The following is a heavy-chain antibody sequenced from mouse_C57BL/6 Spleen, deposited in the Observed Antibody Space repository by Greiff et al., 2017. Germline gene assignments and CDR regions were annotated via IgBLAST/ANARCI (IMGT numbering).Heavy chain of an antibody. D-gene: IGHD2-3*01. CDR3: ARGLLYYFDY. Sequence: QVQLKQPGAELVMPGASVKLSCKASGYTFTSYWMHWVKQRPGQGLEWIGEIDPSDSYTNYNQKFKGKSTLTVDKYSSTAYMQLISLTSEDSAVYYCARGLLYYFDYWGQGTTLTVSS. CDR2: IDPSDSYT. J-gene: IGHJ2*01. V-gene: IGHV1-69*01. CDR1: GYTFTSYW.